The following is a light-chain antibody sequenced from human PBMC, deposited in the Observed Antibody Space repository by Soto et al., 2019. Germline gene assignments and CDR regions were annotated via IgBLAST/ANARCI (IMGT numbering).Light chain of an antibody. J-gene: IGKJ1*01. CDR1: QSLLHSNGYNY. CDR2: MGS. CDR3: MQALQTPRT. V-gene: IGKV2-28*01. Sequence: DIVMTQSPLSLPVTPGEPASMSCRSSQSLLHSNGYNYLDWYVQKPGQSPQLLIYMGSNRASGVPDRFSGSGSGTDFTLTISRVEAEDVGVYYCMQALQTPRTFGQGTKVEI.